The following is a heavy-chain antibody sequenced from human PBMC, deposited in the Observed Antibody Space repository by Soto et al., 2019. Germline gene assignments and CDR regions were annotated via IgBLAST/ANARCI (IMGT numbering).Heavy chain of an antibody. J-gene: IGHJ4*02. V-gene: IGHV1-69*13. D-gene: IGHD3-22*01. CDR1: GGTFSSYA. Sequence: ASVKVSCKASGGTFSSYAISWVRQAPGQGLKWMGGIIPIFGTANYAQKFQGRVTITADESTSTAYMELSSLRSEDTAVYYCAREYTYYYDSSGYRALDYWGQGTLVTVSS. CDR2: IIPIFGTA. CDR3: AREYTYYYDSSGYRALDY.